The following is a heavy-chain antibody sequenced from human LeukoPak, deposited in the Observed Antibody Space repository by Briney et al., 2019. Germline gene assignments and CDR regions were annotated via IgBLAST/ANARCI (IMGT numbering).Heavy chain of an antibody. CDR1: GGSFSGYY. Sequence: PSETLSLTCAVYGGSFSGYYWSWIRQPPGKGLEWIGEINHSGSTNYNPSLKSRVTISVDTSKNQFSLKLSSVTAADTAVHYCARGSIVVVPAAFNYYYYYGMDVWGQGTTVTVSS. D-gene: IGHD2-2*01. CDR2: INHSGST. V-gene: IGHV4-34*01. CDR3: ARGSIVVVPAAFNYYYYYGMDV. J-gene: IGHJ6*02.